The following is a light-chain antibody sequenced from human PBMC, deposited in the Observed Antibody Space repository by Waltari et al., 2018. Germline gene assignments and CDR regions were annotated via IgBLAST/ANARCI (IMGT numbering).Light chain of an antibody. V-gene: IGLV2-14*01. CDR2: DVS. CDR1: SSDIGHDTS. Sequence: QSALTQPPSVSGSPGQSITISCTGTSSDIGHDTSASWYQQRPGKVPKLILYDVSTRPSVVSHRFSGSKSGNSASLTISGLQPDDEAGYYCSSFTTRRTWVFGGGTKLTVL. J-gene: IGLJ3*02. CDR3: SSFTTRRTWV.